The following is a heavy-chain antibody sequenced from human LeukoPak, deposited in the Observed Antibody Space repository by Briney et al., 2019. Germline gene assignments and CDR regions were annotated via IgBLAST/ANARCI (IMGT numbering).Heavy chain of an antibody. D-gene: IGHD5-18*01. CDR3: STIKRGNIYGYFDF. CDR1: GGSMNSHY. Sequence: KPSETLSLTCTVSGGSMNSHYWGWVRQPPGKGMEWVGYMLDTVTTKDNPSLKSRFPLSADTSKNQFSLRLTSVPAADTAVYYCSTIKRGNIYGYFDFWGQGILVTVSS. V-gene: IGHV4-59*11. J-gene: IGHJ4*02. CDR2: MLDTVTT.